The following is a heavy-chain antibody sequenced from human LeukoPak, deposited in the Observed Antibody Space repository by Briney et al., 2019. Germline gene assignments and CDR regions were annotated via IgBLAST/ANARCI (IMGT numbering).Heavy chain of an antibody. Sequence: SETLSLTCTVSGGSISSNYWSWIRQPPGEGLEWIGYIYYSGSTIYNPSLKSRVTISVDTSKNQFSLKLSSVTAADTAVYYCARRAYSSGYYYFDYWGQGTLVSVSS. CDR2: IYYSGST. J-gene: IGHJ4*02. V-gene: IGHV4-59*01. D-gene: IGHD3-22*01. CDR3: ARRAYSSGYYYFDY. CDR1: GGSISSNY.